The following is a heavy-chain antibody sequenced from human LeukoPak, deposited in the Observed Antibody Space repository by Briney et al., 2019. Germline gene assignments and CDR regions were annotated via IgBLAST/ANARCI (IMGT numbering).Heavy chain of an antibody. D-gene: IGHD1-26*01. CDR2: ISYDGSNK. J-gene: IGHJ4*02. Sequence: GSLRLSCAASGFTFSSYAMHWVRQAPGKGLEWVAVISYDGSNKYYADSVKGRFTISRDNSKNTLYLQMNSLRAEDTAVYYCARDPPPPGVGPQDGYWGQGTLVTVSS. CDR3: ARDPPPPGVGPQDGY. V-gene: IGHV3-30-3*01. CDR1: GFTFSSYA.